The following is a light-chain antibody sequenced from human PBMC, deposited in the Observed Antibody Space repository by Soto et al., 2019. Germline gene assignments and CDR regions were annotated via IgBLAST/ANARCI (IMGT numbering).Light chain of an antibody. J-gene: IGKJ5*01. CDR3: QQHGTSPIT. V-gene: IGKV1-5*03. CDR2: KAS. CDR1: QTVSSW. Sequence: DRQMTQSPFTLSGSVGDRVTMTSRASQTVSSWLAWYQQKPGKAPKLLIYKASTLKSGVPSRFSGSGSGTEFTLTISRLEPEDFAVYYCQQHGTSPITFGQGTRLEI.